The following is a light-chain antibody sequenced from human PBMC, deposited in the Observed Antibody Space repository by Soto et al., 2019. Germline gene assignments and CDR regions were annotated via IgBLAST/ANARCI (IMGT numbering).Light chain of an antibody. Sequence: QSALTQPAPVSESPGQSITISCAGTSSDIGAYNYVSWYQQHPDKAPKLLIYGVSNRPSGVSDRFSGSKSGNTASLTISGLQADDEADYYCTSYASGSTYVFGTGTQLTVL. V-gene: IGLV2-14*01. CDR1: SSDIGAYNY. CDR2: GVS. CDR3: TSYASGSTYV. J-gene: IGLJ1*01.